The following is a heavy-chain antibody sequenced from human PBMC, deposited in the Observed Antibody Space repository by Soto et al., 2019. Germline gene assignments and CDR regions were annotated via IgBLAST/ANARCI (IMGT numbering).Heavy chain of an antibody. CDR1: GLTFSNYA. Sequence: GVLRLSCATSGLTFSNYAMSWVRQAPGGGLEWVSSMSGSSSTTYYADSVRGWFTISRDRSKNTLYLQMSSLRAEDTALYYCAKNQEREFPRGIDLWGQGTLVTV. CDR3: AKNQEREFPRGIDL. V-gene: IGHV3-23*01. D-gene: IGHD6-13*01. CDR2: MSGSSSTT. J-gene: IGHJ4*02.